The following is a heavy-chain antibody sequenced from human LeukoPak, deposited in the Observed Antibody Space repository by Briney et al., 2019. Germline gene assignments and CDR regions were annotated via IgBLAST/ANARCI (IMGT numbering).Heavy chain of an antibody. CDR2: ISSSSSTI. CDR1: GFTFSSYA. D-gene: IGHD6-13*01. Sequence: GGSLRLSCAASGFTFSSYAMHWVRQAPGKGLEWVSYISSSSSTIYYADSVKGRFTISRDNAKNSLYLQMNSLRAEDTAVYYCARDQTPSSWYGKNAFDIWGQGTMVTVSS. J-gene: IGHJ3*02. CDR3: ARDQTPSSWYGKNAFDI. V-gene: IGHV3-48*01.